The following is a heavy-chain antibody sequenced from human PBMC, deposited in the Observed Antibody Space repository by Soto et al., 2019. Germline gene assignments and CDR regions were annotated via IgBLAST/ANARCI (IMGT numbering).Heavy chain of an antibody. Sequence: ASVRVSCKASGNTVTNYAIHWVRQAPGQRLEWMGWINGGNGNTYYSEHFQGRVTFTRDTSNNQLSLQLNSVTPDDTAVYYCARLIGNSWLDSWGQGTLVTVSS. D-gene: IGHD2-8*01. V-gene: IGHV1-3*01. J-gene: IGHJ5*01. CDR1: GNTVTNYA. CDR3: ARLIGNSWLDS. CDR2: INGGNGNT.